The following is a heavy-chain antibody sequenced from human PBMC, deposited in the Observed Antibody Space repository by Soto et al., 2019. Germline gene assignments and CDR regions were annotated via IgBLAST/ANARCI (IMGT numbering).Heavy chain of an antibody. CDR1: GFTFSSYG. CDR2: ISYDGSNK. CDR3: AREIGRGSGSYYNVVPWFDP. J-gene: IGHJ5*02. Sequence: PGGSLRLSCAASGFTFSSYGMHWVRQAPGKGLEWVAVISYDGSNKYYADSVKGRFTISRDNSKNTLYLQMNSLRAEDTAVYYCAREIGRGSGSYYNVVPWFDPWGQGTLVTVSS. V-gene: IGHV3-30*03. D-gene: IGHD3-10*01.